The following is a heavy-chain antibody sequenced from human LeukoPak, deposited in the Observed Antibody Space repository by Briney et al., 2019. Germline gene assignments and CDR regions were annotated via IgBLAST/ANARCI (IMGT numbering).Heavy chain of an antibody. D-gene: IGHD2-2*01. CDR3: ATDCSSTSCYGFVDY. J-gene: IGHJ4*02. CDR2: FDPEGGET. V-gene: IGHV1-24*01. CDR1: GYTLTELS. Sequence: ASVKVSCKVSGYTLTELSMHWVRQAPGKGLEWMGGFDPEGGETIYAQKFQGRVTMTEDTSTDTAYMELSSLRSEDTAVYYCATDCSSTSCYGFVDYWGQGTLVTVSS.